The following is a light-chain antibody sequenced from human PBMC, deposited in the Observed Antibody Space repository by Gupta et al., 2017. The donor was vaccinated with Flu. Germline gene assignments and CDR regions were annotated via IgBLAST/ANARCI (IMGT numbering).Light chain of an antibody. J-gene: IGKJ5*01. V-gene: IGKV1-39*01. CDR1: QRISTY. CDR3: QQSDSTLIS. Sequence: PSTLSASVGDRVTITSRASQRISTYLNWYQQKPGKAPKLLIYAASSLQSGVPSRFSGSGSGTDFTLTISRLQPEDFATYYCQQSDSTLISFGQRTPLEIK. CDR2: AAS.